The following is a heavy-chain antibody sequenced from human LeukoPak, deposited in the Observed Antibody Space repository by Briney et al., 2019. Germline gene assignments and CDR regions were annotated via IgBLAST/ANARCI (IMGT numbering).Heavy chain of an antibody. D-gene: IGHD2-15*01. CDR1: GYTFTGYY. Sequence: GASVKVSCKASGYTFTGYYMHWVRQALGQGLEWMGWINFNSGGTNYAQKFQGRVTMTRDMSISTAYMELSRLRSDDTAVYYCAMCSGVSCYSDYFDYWGQGALVTVSS. CDR3: AMCSGVSCYSDYFDY. J-gene: IGHJ4*02. CDR2: INFNSGGT. V-gene: IGHV1-2*02.